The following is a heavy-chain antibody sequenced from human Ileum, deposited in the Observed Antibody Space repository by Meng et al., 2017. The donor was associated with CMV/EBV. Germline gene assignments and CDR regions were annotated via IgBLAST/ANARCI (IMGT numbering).Heavy chain of an antibody. Sequence: TISGPSVSNAIYHWNWIRQSPGKGLEWLGQTLYGRSADYNPSLKSHLTISVDTSKIQFSLDLNSVTAADTAVYFWAGLILNDGGRSHWGQGTLVTVSS. V-gene: IGHV4-61*01. CDR1: GPSVSNAIYH. D-gene: IGHD2-15*01. CDR3: AGLILNDGGRSH. CDR2: TLYGRSA. J-gene: IGHJ4*02.